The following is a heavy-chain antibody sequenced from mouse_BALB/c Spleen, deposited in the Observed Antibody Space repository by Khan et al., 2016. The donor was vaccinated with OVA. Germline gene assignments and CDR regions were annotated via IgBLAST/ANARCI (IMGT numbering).Heavy chain of an antibody. CDR1: GDSITTGY. Sequence: EVQLQESGPSLVKPSQTLSLTCSVTGDSITTGYWNWIRKFPGNKLEYMGYIIYTGYTYYNPSLKSRISITRHTSTNQSYLQLNSVTDEDTATYYCARSTYRYAFVYWGQGTLVTVSA. CDR2: IIYTGYT. J-gene: IGHJ3*01. CDR3: ARSTYRYAFVY. V-gene: IGHV3-8*02. D-gene: IGHD2-14*01.